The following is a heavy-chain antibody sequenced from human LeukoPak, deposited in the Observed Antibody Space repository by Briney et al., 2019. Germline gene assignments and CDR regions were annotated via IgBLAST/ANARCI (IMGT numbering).Heavy chain of an antibody. CDR2: ISGSGGST. CDR3: AKARAAFYYGMDV. V-gene: IGHV3-23*01. Sequence: GGSLRLSCTASGFTFGDYAMSWVRQAPGKGLEWVSAISGSGGSTYYADSVKGRFTISRDNSKNTLYLQMNSLRAEDTAVYYCAKARAAFYYGMDVWGQGTTVTVSS. CDR1: GFTFGDYA. D-gene: IGHD6-25*01. J-gene: IGHJ6*02.